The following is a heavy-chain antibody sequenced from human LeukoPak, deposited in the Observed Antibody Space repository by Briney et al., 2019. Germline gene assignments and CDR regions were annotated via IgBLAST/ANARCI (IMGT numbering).Heavy chain of an antibody. J-gene: IGHJ5*02. V-gene: IGHV4-4*07. CDR2: IYTSGST. CDR3: ARGNVLRFLEWPLRNWFDP. CDR1: GGSISSYY. D-gene: IGHD3-3*01. Sequence: SETLSLTCTVSGGSISSYYWSWIRQPAGKGLEWIGRIYTSGSTNYNPSLKSRVTISVDTSKDQFSLKLSSVTAADTAVYYCARGNVLRFLEWPLRNWFDPWGQGTLVTVSS.